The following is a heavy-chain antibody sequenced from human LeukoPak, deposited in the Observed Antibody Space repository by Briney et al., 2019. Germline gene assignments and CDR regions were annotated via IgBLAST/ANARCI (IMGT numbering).Heavy chain of an antibody. CDR2: IYHSGST. J-gene: IGHJ4*02. Sequence: SETLSLTCTVSGYSISSGYYWGWIRQPPGKGLEWIGSIYHSGSTYYNPSLKSRVTISVDTSKNQFSLKLSSVTAADTAVYYCARKRRYCSGGSCYYYFDYWGQGTLVTVSS. V-gene: IGHV4-38-2*02. CDR1: GYSISSGYY. CDR3: ARKRRYCSGGSCYYYFDY. D-gene: IGHD2-15*01.